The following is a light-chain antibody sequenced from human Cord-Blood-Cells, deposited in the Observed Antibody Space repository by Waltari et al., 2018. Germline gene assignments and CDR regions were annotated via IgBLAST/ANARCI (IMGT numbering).Light chain of an antibody. CDR1: SSDVGGYNI. Sequence: QSALTQPAPVPGSPGQSITISCTGTSSDVGGYNIVFWYQQHPGKAPKLMIYEGSKRPSGVSNRFSGSKSGNTASLTISGLQAEDEADYYCCSYAGSSTYVFGTGTKVTVL. CDR3: CSYAGSSTYV. V-gene: IGLV2-23*01. CDR2: EGS. J-gene: IGLJ1*01.